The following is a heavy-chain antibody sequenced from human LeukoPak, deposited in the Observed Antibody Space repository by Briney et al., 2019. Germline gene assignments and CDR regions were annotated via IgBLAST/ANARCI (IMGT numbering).Heavy chain of an antibody. Sequence: GGSLTLSCAASGFTFSSHWMTWVRQAPGKGLEWVANIKSDESEKYYVDSVKGLFTISRDNAKNSLYLQMNSLRAEDTAVYYCARVNLGATFDYWGRGTVVTV. D-gene: IGHD1-26*01. CDR3: ARVNLGATFDY. CDR2: IKSDESEK. CDR1: GFTFSSHW. V-gene: IGHV3-7*01. J-gene: IGHJ4*02.